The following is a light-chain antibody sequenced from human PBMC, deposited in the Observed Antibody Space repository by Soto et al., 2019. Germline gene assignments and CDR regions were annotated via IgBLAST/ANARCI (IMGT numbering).Light chain of an antibody. Sequence: QSALTQPPSASGSPGQSVTISCTGTSSDVGGYNFVSWYQQHPGKAPKLMIYEVSERPSGVPDRFSGSKSGNTASLTVSGRQAEDEADYYCSSYAGSNTVVFGGGTQLTVL. CDR2: EVS. J-gene: IGLJ2*01. V-gene: IGLV2-8*01. CDR1: SSDVGGYNF. CDR3: SSYAGSNTVV.